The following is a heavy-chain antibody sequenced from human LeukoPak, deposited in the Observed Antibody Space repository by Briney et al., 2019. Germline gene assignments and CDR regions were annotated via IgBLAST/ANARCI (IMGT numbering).Heavy chain of an antibody. J-gene: IGHJ4*02. Sequence: ASVKVSCKASGYTFTSYDINWVRQATGQGPEWMGWMNPNSGNTGYAQKFQGRVTITRNTSISTAYMELSSLRSEDTAVYYCARGYCSSTSCYFDYWGQGTLVTVSS. CDR3: ARGYCSSTSCYFDY. CDR2: MNPNSGNT. CDR1: GYTFTSYD. D-gene: IGHD2-2*01. V-gene: IGHV1-8*03.